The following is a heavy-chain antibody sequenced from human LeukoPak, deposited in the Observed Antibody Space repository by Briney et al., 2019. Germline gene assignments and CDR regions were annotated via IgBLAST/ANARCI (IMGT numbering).Heavy chain of an antibody. CDR2: IYPGDSDT. CDR1: GYIFTNFW. CDR3: ARRLSSTPLYDY. V-gene: IGHV5-51*01. Sequence: GESLQISFQGSGYIFTNFWIGWVRPMPGKGRAWMGIIYPGDSDTRYSSSFQGQVTISADKSISTAYLQWSSLKASDTAMYYCARRLSSTPLYDYWGQGTLVTVSS. D-gene: IGHD2-2*01. J-gene: IGHJ4*02.